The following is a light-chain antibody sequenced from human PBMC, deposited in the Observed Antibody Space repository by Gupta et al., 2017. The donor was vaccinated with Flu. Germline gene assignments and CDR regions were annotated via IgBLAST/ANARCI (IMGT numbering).Light chain of an antibody. CDR2: WAS. CDR1: QSVLYSSNNKNY. V-gene: IGKV4-1*01. J-gene: IGKJ1*01. CDR3: QQDYSTLS. Sequence: VALGERATSNCKSSQSVLYSSNNKNYLAWYQQKPGQPPKLLIYWASTRESGVPDRFSGSGSGTDFTLTSSSLQAEDVAVYYWQQDYSTLSFGQGTKVEIK.